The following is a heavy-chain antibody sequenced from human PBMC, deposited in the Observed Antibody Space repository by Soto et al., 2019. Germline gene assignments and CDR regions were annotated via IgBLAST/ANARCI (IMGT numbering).Heavy chain of an antibody. V-gene: IGHV1-2*02. J-gene: IGHJ5*02. Sequence: ASVKVSCKSSGYTFTGYYMHWVRQAPGQGLEWMGWINPNSGGTNYAQKFQGRVTMTRDTSISTAYMELSRLRSDDTAVYYCAREIPNPATINKWFDPWGPGPLVTVSA. D-gene: IGHD6-25*01. CDR3: AREIPNPATINKWFDP. CDR1: GYTFTGYY. CDR2: INPNSGGT.